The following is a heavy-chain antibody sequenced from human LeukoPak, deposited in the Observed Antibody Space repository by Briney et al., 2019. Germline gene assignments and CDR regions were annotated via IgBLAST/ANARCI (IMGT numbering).Heavy chain of an antibody. CDR1: GFTFSSYG. CDR2: IRYDGSNK. V-gene: IGHV3-30*02. Sequence: GGSLRLSCAASGFTFSSYGMHWVRQAPGKGLEWVAFIRYDGSNKYYADSVKGRFTISRDNSKTTLYLQMNSLRAEDTAVYYCAKVFYPAAGTGRVDFPFDYWGQGTLVTVSS. CDR3: AKVFYPAAGTGRVDFPFDY. J-gene: IGHJ4*02. D-gene: IGHD6-13*01.